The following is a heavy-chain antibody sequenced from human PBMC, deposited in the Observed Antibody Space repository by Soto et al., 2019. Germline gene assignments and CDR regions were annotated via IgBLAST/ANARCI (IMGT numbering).Heavy chain of an antibody. Sequence: SETLSLTCAVYGGSFSGYYWSWIRQPPGKGLEWIGEINHSGTTNYNPSLKSRVTISVDTPKNQFSLKLSSVTAADTAVYYCARVGVRDGDYGVSRFDPWGQGTLVTVSS. J-gene: IGHJ5*02. V-gene: IGHV4-34*01. CDR3: ARVGVRDGDYGVSRFDP. D-gene: IGHD4-17*01. CDR1: GGSFSGYY. CDR2: INHSGTT.